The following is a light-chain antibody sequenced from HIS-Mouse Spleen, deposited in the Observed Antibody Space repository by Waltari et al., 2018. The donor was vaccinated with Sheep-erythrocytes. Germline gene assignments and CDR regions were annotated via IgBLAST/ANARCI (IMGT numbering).Light chain of an antibody. Sequence: DIVMTQSPDSLAVSLGERATINCKSSQSVLYSSNNKNYLAWYQQKPGQPPKRLIYWASTRESGVPDRVSGTGSGTDFTLPISSLQAEDVAVYYCQQYYSTPLTFGGGTKVEIK. CDR2: WAS. CDR1: QSVLYSSNNKNY. CDR3: QQYYSTPLT. J-gene: IGKJ4*02. V-gene: IGKV4-1*01.